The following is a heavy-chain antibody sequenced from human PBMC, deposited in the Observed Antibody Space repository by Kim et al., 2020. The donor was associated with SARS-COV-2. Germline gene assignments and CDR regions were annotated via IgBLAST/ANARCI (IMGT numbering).Heavy chain of an antibody. J-gene: IGHJ6*02. Sequence: ASVKVSCKASGYTFTSYDINWVRQATGQGLEWMGWMNPNSGNTGYAQKFQGRVTMTRNTSISTAYMELSSLRSEDTAVYYGAITHTIPYYYGMDVWGQGTTVTVSS. CDR1: GYTFTSYD. CDR3: AITHTIPYYYGMDV. D-gene: IGHD3-3*01. CDR2: MNPNSGNT. V-gene: IGHV1-8*01.